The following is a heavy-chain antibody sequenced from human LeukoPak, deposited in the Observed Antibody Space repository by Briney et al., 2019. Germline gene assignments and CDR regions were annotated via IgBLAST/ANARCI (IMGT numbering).Heavy chain of an antibody. D-gene: IGHD3-10*01. V-gene: IGHV4-30-4*01. CDR3: ARDRGDYGSGAALDY. CDR2: INYSGTT. Sequence: SWIRQPPGKGLEWIGYINYSGTTYYNPSLKSRVTISVDTSKNQFSLKLSSVTAADTAVYYCARDRGDYGSGAALDYWGQGTLVTVSS. J-gene: IGHJ4*02.